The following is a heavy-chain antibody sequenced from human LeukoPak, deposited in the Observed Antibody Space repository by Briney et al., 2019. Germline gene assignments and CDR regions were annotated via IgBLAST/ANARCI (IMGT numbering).Heavy chain of an antibody. J-gene: IGHJ6*02. Sequence: ASVKVSCMASGYTFSGYYMHWVRQDPGQGLEWMGWINPNSGDTNYAQKFQGRVSMTRDTSINTAYMELSRLRADDTSVYYCARTLPNYYYGMDVWGQGTTVTVSS. CDR1: GYTFSGYY. D-gene: IGHD1-26*01. CDR3: ARTLPNYYYGMDV. V-gene: IGHV1-2*02. CDR2: INPNSGDT.